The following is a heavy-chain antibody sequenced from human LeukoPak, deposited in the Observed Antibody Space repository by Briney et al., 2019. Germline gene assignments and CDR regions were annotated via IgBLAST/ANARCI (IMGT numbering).Heavy chain of an antibody. D-gene: IGHD3-10*01. CDR2: IYSSGST. CDR3: ARAVLLYGMDV. V-gene: IGHV4-61*02. CDR1: GGSISSGSYY. Sequence: SSQTLSLTCTVSGGSISSGSYYWSWIRQPAGKGLEWIGRIYSSGSTNYNPSLKSRVTISVDTSKNQLSLKLSSVTAADTAVYYCARAVLLYGMDVWGQGTTVTVSS. J-gene: IGHJ6*02.